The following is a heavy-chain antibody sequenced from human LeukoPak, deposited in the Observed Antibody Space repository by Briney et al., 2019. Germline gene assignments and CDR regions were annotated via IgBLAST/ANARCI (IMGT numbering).Heavy chain of an antibody. V-gene: IGHV5-51*01. CDR3: ARHSGRAPYGDFDY. CDR1: GYSFTNYW. CDR2: IYPGDSNT. Sequence: GDSLKISCKGSGYSFTNYWIDWVRQIPGKGLEWLGIIYPGDSNTRYSPSFQGQFTISADKSISTAYLQWSSLKASDTAMYYCARHSGRAPYGDFDYWGQGTLVTVSS. D-gene: IGHD4/OR15-4a*01. J-gene: IGHJ4*02.